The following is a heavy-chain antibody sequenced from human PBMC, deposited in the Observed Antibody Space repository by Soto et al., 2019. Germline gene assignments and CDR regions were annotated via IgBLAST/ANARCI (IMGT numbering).Heavy chain of an antibody. V-gene: IGHV3-23*01. D-gene: IGHD3-10*01. CDR1: GFTFSSYA. Sequence: GGSLRLSCAASGFTFSSYAMSWVRQAPGKGLEWVSAISGSGGSTYYADSVKGRFTISRDNSKNTLYLQMNSLRAEDTAVYYCAKDTRWFGEPIPDYWGQGTLVTVSA. CDR2: ISGSGGST. CDR3: AKDTRWFGEPIPDY. J-gene: IGHJ4*02.